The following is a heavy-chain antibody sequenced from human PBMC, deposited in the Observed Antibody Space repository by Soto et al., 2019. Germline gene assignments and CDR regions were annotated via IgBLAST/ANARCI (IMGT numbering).Heavy chain of an antibody. CDR1: GFTFSTYG. D-gene: IGHD2-21*01. CDR2: ISYDGSVQ. Sequence: PGGSLRLSCAASGFTFSTYGMHWVRQAADKGLEWVAVISYDGSVQYYTDSVKGRFTISRDNSKNTLYLQMNSLRTEDTAMYYCAKVIAVEVLGYFDYWGQGAPVTVSS. J-gene: IGHJ4*02. CDR3: AKVIAVEVLGYFDY. V-gene: IGHV3-30*18.